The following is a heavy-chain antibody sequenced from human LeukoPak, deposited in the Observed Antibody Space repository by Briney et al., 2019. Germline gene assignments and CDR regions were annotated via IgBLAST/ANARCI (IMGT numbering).Heavy chain of an antibody. CDR1: GFTLAVYT. Sequence: GGSLRLSCAASGFTLAVYTMHWVRQAPGKGLEWVSLISWDGGSTYYADSVKGRFTISRDNSKNSLYLQMNSLRTEDTALYYCAKDKFQGFDYWGQGTLVTVSS. D-gene: IGHD2-21*01. CDR3: AKDKFQGFDY. CDR2: ISWDGGST. J-gene: IGHJ4*02. V-gene: IGHV3-43*01.